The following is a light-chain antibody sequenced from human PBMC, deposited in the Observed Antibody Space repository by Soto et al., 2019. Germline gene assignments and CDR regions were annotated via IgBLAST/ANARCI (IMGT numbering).Light chain of an antibody. V-gene: IGLV2-14*03. J-gene: IGLJ2*01. CDR3: GSYASSNTVL. CDR1: SSDIGGYNY. Sequence: QSFLTQPASVSGSPGQSITISCTGTSSDIGGYNYVPWYQQHPGKAPKLMIYDVSDRPSGVSNRFSGSKSGNTASLTISGLQAEDEADYYCGSYASSNTVLFGGGTQLTVL. CDR2: DVS.